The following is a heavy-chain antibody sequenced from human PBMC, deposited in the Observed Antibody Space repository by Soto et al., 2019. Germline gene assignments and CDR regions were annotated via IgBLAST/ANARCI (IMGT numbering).Heavy chain of an antibody. Sequence: PGESLKISCKGSGYSFTSYWIGWVRQMPGKGLEWMGIIYPGDSDTRYSPSFQGQATISADKSISTAYLQWGSLKASDTAMYYCARTAVTTPPYYYYYGMDVWGQGTTVTVSS. CDR2: IYPGDSDT. D-gene: IGHD4-4*01. CDR3: ARTAVTTPPYYYYYGMDV. CDR1: GYSFTSYW. V-gene: IGHV5-51*01. J-gene: IGHJ6*02.